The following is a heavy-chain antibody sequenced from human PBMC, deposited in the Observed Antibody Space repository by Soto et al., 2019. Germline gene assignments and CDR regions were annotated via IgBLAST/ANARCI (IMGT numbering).Heavy chain of an antibody. V-gene: IGHV4-30-2*01. CDR2: IYHSGST. J-gene: IGHJ5*02. Sequence: SETLSLTCAVSGGSISSGGYSWSWIRQPPGKGLEWIGYIYHSGSTYYNPSLKSRVTISVDRSKNQFSLKLSSVTAADTAVYYCARALTYYDFWSGYRWFDPWGQGTLVTVSS. CDR3: ARALTYYDFWSGYRWFDP. D-gene: IGHD3-3*01. CDR1: GGSISSGGYS.